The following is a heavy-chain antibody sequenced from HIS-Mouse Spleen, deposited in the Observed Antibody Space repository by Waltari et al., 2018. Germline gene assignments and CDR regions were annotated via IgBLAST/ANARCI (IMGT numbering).Heavy chain of an antibody. V-gene: IGHV4-39*07. CDR1: GGSISSSSYY. Sequence: QLQLQESGPGLVKPSETLSLTCTVSGGSISSSSYYWVWIRQPPGKGLEWIGSIYYSGSTYYNPSLKSRVTISVDTSKNQFSLKLSSVTAADTAVYYCAREGVGQALDYWGQGTLVTVSS. D-gene: IGHD3-10*01. J-gene: IGHJ4*02. CDR2: IYYSGST. CDR3: AREGVGQALDY.